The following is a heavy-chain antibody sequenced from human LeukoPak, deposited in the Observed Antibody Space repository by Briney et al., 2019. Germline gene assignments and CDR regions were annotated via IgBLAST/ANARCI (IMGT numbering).Heavy chain of an antibody. Sequence: ASVKVSCKASGYTFTGYYMHWVRQAPGQGLEWMGWINPNSGGTNYAQKFQGWVTMTRDTSISTAYMELTRLRSDDTAVYYCARSPSVWVGESLGYWGQGTLVSVSS. CDR2: INPNSGGT. CDR1: GYTFTGYY. J-gene: IGHJ4*02. D-gene: IGHD3-10*01. CDR3: ARSPSVWVGESLGY. V-gene: IGHV1-2*04.